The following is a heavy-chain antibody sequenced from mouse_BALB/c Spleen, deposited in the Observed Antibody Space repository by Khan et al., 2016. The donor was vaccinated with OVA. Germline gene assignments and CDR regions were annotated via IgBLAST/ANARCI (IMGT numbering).Heavy chain of an antibody. CDR3: ARRNYYGSSCYAMDY. J-gene: IGHJ4*01. Sequence: DLVKPGASVKLSCKASGYTFTSYWINWIKQRPGQGLEWIGRIAPGSGSPYYNEMFKGKGTLKVDTSSSTAYIQLSSLSSEDSAVYFCARRNYYGSSCYAMDYWGQGTSVTVSS. CDR2: IAPGSGSP. V-gene: IGHV1S41*01. CDR1: GYTFTSYW. D-gene: IGHD1-1*01.